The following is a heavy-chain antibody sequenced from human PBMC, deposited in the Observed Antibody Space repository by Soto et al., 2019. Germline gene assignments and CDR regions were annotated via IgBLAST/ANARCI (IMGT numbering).Heavy chain of an antibody. CDR3: ARAATAYDAFDI. CDR2: ISSSSSYT. D-gene: IGHD5-18*01. J-gene: IGHJ3*02. CDR1: GFTFSDYY. Sequence: GSLRLSCAASGFTFSDYYMSWIRQAPGKGLEWVSYISSSSSYTNYADSVKGRFTISRDNAKNSLYLQMNSLRAEDTAVYYCARAATAYDAFDIWGQGTMVTVSS. V-gene: IGHV3-11*06.